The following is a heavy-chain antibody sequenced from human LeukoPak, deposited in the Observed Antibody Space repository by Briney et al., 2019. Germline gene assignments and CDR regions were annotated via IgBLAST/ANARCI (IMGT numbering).Heavy chain of an antibody. CDR1: GGSISSGSYY. V-gene: IGHV4-61*02. J-gene: IGHJ4*02. Sequence: PSETLSLTCTVSGGSISSGSYYWSWIRQPAGKGLEWIGRIYTSGSTNYNPSLKSRVTISVDTSKNQFSLKLSSVTAADTAVYYCARGTVTLFDYWGQGTLVTVSS. CDR3: ARGTVTLFDY. CDR2: IYTSGST. D-gene: IGHD4-11*01.